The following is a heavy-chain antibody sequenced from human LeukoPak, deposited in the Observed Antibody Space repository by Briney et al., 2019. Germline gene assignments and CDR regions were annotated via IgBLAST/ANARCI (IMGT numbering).Heavy chain of an antibody. CDR2: IYYSGST. Sequence: SETLSLTCTVSGGSISSSSYYWGWIRQPPGKGLEWIGSIYYSGSTYYNPSLKSRATISVDTSKNQFSLKLSSVTAADTAVYYCARHVGYCSGGSCYSDYWGQGTLVTVSS. CDR3: ARHVGYCSGGSCYSDY. J-gene: IGHJ4*02. V-gene: IGHV4-39*01. CDR1: GGSISSSSYY. D-gene: IGHD2-15*01.